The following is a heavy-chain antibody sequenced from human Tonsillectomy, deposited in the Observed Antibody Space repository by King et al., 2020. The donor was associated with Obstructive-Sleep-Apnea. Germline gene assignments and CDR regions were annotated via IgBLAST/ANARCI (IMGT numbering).Heavy chain of an antibody. CDR3: ARDGGYCSGGSCPNFDY. D-gene: IGHD2-15*01. Sequence: QLVQSGAEVKKPGASVKVSCKASGCTFTNYTISWVRQAPGQGLEWMGWISAYNGNTNYAQKLQGRVTMTTDTSTSTAYMELKSLRSDDTAVYYCARDGGYCSGGSCPNFDYWGQGTLVTVSS. CDR1: GCTFTNYT. J-gene: IGHJ4*02. CDR2: ISAYNGNT. V-gene: IGHV1-18*04.